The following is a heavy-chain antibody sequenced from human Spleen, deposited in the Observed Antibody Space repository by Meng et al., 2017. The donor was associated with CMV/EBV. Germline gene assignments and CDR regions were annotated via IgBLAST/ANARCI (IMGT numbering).Heavy chain of an antibody. D-gene: IGHD2-21*02. V-gene: IGHV3-20*04. CDR3: AKGGGERVTFDAMDV. J-gene: IGHJ6*02. CDR2: INWNGGST. CDR1: GFTFDDYG. Sequence: GESLKISCAASGFTFDDYGMSWVRQAPGKGLEWVSGINWNGGSTGYADSVKGRFTISRDNAKKTLSLQMNTLRTEDTGLYYCAKGGGERVTFDAMDVWGQGTTVTVSS.